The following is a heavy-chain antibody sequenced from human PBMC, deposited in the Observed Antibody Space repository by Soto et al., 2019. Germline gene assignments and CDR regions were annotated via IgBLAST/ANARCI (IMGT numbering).Heavy chain of an antibody. CDR3: RGYYDSSGYYPVYYGMHV. V-gene: IGHV3-73*01. CDR2: IRSKANSYAT. CDR1: GFTFSGSA. J-gene: IGHJ6*02. D-gene: IGHD3-22*01. Sequence: PGGSLRLSCAASGFTFSGSAMHWVRQASGKGLEWVGRIRSKANSYATAYAASVKGRFTISRDDSKNTAYLQMNSLKTEDTAVYYCRGYYDSSGYYPVYYGMHVWGEG.